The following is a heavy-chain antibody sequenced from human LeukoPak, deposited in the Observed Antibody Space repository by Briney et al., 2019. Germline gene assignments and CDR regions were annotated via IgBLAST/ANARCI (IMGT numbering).Heavy chain of an antibody. CDR1: GYTFTGYY. J-gene: IGHJ4*02. V-gene: IGHV1-8*03. Sequence: ASVKVSCKASGYTFTGYYMHWVRQATGQGLEWMGWMNPNSGNTGYAQKFQGRVTITRNTSISTAYMELSSLRSEDTAVYYCARGVGWELRGDFDYWGQGTLVTVSS. D-gene: IGHD1-26*01. CDR2: MNPNSGNT. CDR3: ARGVGWELRGDFDY.